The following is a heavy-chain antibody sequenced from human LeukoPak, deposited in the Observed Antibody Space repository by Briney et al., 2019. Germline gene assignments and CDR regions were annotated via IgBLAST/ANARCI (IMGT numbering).Heavy chain of an antibody. D-gene: IGHD5-18*01. J-gene: IGHJ5*02. V-gene: IGHV4-31*03. Sequence: KSSETLSLTCTVSGGSISSGGYYWSWIRQHPGKGLEWIGYIYYSESTYYNPSLKSRVTISVDTSKNQFSLKLSSVTAADTAVYYCARGPPDTAMTRRRKGYWFDPWGQGTLVTVSS. CDR3: ARGPPDTAMTRRRKGYWFDP. CDR1: GGSISSGGYY. CDR2: IYYSEST.